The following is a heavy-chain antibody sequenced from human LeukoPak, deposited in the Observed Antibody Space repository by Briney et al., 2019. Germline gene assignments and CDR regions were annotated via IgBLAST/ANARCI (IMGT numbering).Heavy chain of an antibody. CDR1: GFTFSSYA. D-gene: IGHD3-10*01. V-gene: IGHV3-23*01. J-gene: IGHJ6*02. Sequence: GGSLRLSCAASGFTFSSYAMSWVRQAPGKGLEWVSAISGSGGSTYYADSVKGRFTISRDNSKNTLYLQMNSLRAEDTAVYYCAKHLSGSYYYDYYGMDVWGQGTTVTVSS. CDR3: AKHLSGSYYYDYYGMDV. CDR2: ISGSGGST.